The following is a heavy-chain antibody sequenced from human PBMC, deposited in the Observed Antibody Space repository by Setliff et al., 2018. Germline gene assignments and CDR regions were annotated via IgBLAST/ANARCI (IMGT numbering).Heavy chain of an antibody. Sequence: ASVKVSCKASGYSFQRYGINWLRQAPGQGLEWLGWISSYNGNTKYAQTVQDRIRVTTDTSTSTSYMELRSLRSDDTAVYFCARSSDSGYYHQRDASDIWGQGTRVTVSS. CDR2: ISSYNGNT. J-gene: IGHJ3*02. CDR1: GYSFQRYG. D-gene: IGHD3-22*01. V-gene: IGHV1-18*04. CDR3: ARSSDSGYYHQRDASDI.